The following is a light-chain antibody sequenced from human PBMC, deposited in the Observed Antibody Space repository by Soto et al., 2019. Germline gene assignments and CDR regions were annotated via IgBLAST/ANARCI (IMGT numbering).Light chain of an antibody. Sequence: VLTQSPATLSLSPGERATLSCRASRSIGTNLAWYQQKPGQAPRLLIYGAFIRAPGFPVRFRGTGSGSEFTLTISSLQSEDGALYFCQQYDKWPYTFGQGTNLELK. J-gene: IGKJ2*01. CDR1: RSIGTN. CDR3: QQYDKWPYT. V-gene: IGKV3-15*01. CDR2: GAF.